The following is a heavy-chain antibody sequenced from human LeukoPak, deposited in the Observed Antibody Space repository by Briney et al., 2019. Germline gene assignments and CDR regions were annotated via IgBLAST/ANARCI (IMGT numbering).Heavy chain of an antibody. V-gene: IGHV4-34*01. CDR3: ARVPPPSSSYGMDV. J-gene: IGHJ6*02. CDR1: GGSFSGYY. CDR2: INHSGST. Sequence: SETLSLTCAVYGGSFSGYYWSWIRQPPGKGLEWIGEINHSGSTNYNPSLKSRVTIALDTSMNQFSLKVSSVSAADTAVYYCARVPPPSSSYGMDVWGQGTTVTVSS. D-gene: IGHD2-2*01.